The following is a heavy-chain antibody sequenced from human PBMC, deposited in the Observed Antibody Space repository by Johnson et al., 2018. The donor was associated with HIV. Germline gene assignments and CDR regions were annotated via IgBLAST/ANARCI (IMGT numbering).Heavy chain of an antibody. V-gene: IGHV3-30*04. J-gene: IGHJ3*02. CDR3: AKEGSGIYAFDI. CDR1: GFTFSSYA. CDR2: ISYDGTHK. Sequence: QVQLVESGGGVVRPGRSLRLSCAASGFTFSSYAMHWVRQAPGKGLEWVAVISYDGTHKYYADSVKGRFTISRDNSKNKLYLQTNSLRAEDTAVYYCAKEGSGIYAFDIWGQGTMVTVSS. D-gene: IGHD3-3*01.